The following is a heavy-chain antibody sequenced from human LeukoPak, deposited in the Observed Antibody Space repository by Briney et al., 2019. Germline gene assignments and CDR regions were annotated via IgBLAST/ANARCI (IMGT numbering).Heavy chain of an antibody. CDR3: ARSYSNHLFGMDV. D-gene: IGHD4-11*01. CDR2: MYSGGST. V-gene: IGHV3-66*01. J-gene: IGHJ6*02. Sequence: WGSLILYCAASGFTVSSYYMTWVRQAPGKGLEWVSVMYSGGSTYYADSVKGRVAISRDNSQNTVFLQMNSVRVEDTAVYYCARSYSNHLFGMDVWGQGTTVSASS. CDR1: GFTVSSYY.